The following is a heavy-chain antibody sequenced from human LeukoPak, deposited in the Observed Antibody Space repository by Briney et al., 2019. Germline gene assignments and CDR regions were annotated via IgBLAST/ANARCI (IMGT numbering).Heavy chain of an antibody. CDR2: IIPIFGTA. J-gene: IGHJ4*02. D-gene: IGHD3-10*01. V-gene: IGHV1-69*13. CDR1: GGTFSSYA. Sequence: SVRVSCKASGGTFSSYAISWVRQAPGQGLEWMGGIIPIFGTANYAQKFQGRVTITADESTSTAYMELSSLRSEDTAVYYCARVTLVRGVITGIFDYWGQGTLVTVSS. CDR3: ARVTLVRGVITGIFDY.